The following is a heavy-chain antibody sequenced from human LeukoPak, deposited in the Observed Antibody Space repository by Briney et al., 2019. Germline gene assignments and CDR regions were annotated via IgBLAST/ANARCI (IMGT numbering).Heavy chain of an antibody. CDR3: ARDRGFPGSAQEVVDY. CDR2: IKQDGSEK. Sequence: GGSLRLSCAASGLTFSSYWMSWVRQAPGKGLEWVANIKQDGSEKYYVDSVKGRFTISRDNAKNSLYPQMNSLRAEDTAVYYCARDRGFPGSAQEVVDYRGQGTLVTVSS. D-gene: IGHD3-10*01. J-gene: IGHJ4*02. CDR1: GLTFSSYW. V-gene: IGHV3-7*01.